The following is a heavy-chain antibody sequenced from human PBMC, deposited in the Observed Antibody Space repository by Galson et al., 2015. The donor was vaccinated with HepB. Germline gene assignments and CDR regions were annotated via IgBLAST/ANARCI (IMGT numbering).Heavy chain of an antibody. J-gene: IGHJ5*02. CDR2: DNPNSGGT. CDR3: ARVPSGGLTGYPLLDP. CDR1: GYTFTGYY. D-gene: IGHD3-9*01. V-gene: IGHV1-2*06. Sequence: SVKVSCKASGYTFTGYYMHWVRRAPGQGLEWVGRDNPNSGGTNYAQKFQGRVTMTRDTSISTAYMELSRLRSDDTAVYYCARVPSGGLTGYPLLDPWGQGTLVTVSS.